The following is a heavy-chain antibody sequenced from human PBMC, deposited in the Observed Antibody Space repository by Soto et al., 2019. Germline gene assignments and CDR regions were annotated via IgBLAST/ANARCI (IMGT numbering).Heavy chain of an antibody. CDR2: ISGSGGST. CDR1: GFTFSSYA. V-gene: IGHV3-23*01. Sequence: GGSLRLSCAASGFTFSSYAMSWVRQAPGKGLEWVSAISGSGGSTYYADSVKGRFTISRDNSKNTLYLQMNSLRAEDTAVYYCAKAYTPVGIAVAVKGGDAFDIWGQGTMVTVSS. D-gene: IGHD6-19*01. J-gene: IGHJ3*02. CDR3: AKAYTPVGIAVAVKGGDAFDI.